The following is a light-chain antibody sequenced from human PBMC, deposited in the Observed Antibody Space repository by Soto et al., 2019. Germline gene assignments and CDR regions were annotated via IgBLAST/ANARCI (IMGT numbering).Light chain of an antibody. CDR2: EVT. Sequence: QSVLTQPASVSGSPGQSITISCTGSSGDVGGYGYVSWYQQHPGKAPKLIIYEVTKRPSGVSNRFSGSKSGNTASLTISGLQSDDEADYYCTSYTNTSLLRTVFGTGTKFTVL. CDR3: TSYTNTSLLRTV. CDR1: SGDVGGYGY. J-gene: IGLJ1*01. V-gene: IGLV2-14*01.